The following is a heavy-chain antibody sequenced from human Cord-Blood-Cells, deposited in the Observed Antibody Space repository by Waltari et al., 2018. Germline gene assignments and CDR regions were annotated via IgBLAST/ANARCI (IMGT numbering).Heavy chain of an antibody. V-gene: IGHV3-33*01. CDR3: ARDRKHLFYFDY. J-gene: IGHJ4*02. D-gene: IGHD3-3*02. Sequence: QVQLVESGGGVVQPGRSLRLSCAASGFTFSSYGMHWVRQAPGKGLGWVAVIWYDESNKYYADSVKGRFTISRDNSKNTLYLQMNSLRAEDTAVYYCARDRKHLFYFDYWGQGTLVTVSS. CDR2: IWYDESNK. CDR1: GFTFSSYG.